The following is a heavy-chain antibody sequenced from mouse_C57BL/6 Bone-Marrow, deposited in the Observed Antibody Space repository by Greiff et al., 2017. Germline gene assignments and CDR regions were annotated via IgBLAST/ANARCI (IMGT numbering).Heavy chain of an antibody. CDR2: ISDGGSYT. J-gene: IGHJ1*01. Sequence: DVKLVESGGGLVKPGGSLKLSCAASGFTFSSYAMSWVRQTPEKRLEWVATISDGGSYTYYPDNVKGRFTISRDNAKNNLYLQMSHLKSADTAMYYCARDDYGIWYFDVWGSGTTVTVTS. D-gene: IGHD2-4*01. CDR1: GFTFSSYA. CDR3: ARDDYGIWYFDV. V-gene: IGHV5-4*01.